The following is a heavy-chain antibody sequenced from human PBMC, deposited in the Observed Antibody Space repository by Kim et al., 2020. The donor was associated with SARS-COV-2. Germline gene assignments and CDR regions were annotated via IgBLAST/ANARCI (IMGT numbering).Heavy chain of an antibody. Sequence: ADSVEGRFTISRDNSKNTLYLQMNSRRAEDTAVYYCAKGRGVGATGYFDYWGQGTLVTVSS. J-gene: IGHJ4*02. D-gene: IGHD1-26*01. CDR3: AKGRGVGATGYFDY. V-gene: IGHV3-33*06.